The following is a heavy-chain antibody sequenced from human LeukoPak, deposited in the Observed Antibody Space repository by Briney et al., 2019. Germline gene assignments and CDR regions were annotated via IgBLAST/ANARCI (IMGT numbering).Heavy chain of an antibody. CDR3: ARGRGLWFGVQRDNWLDP. D-gene: IGHD3-10*01. CDR1: GGSFSDYY. CDR2: INHSGST. J-gene: IGHJ5*02. Sequence: PSETLSLTCAVYGGSFSDYYWSWIRQPPGKGLEWIGEINHSGSTNYNPSLKSRVTISVDTTKNQFSLKLSSVTAADTAMYYCARGRGLWFGVQRDNWLDPWGQGTLVTVSS. V-gene: IGHV4-34*01.